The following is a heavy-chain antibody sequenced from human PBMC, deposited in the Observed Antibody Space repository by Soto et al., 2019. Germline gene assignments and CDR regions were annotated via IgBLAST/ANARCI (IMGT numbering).Heavy chain of an antibody. D-gene: IGHD6-19*01. CDR2: INHSGST. Sequence: SETLSLTCAVYGGFFSGYYWSWIRQPPGKGLEWVGEINHSGSTNYNPSLKGQVTISVDTSKNQFSLKLSSVTAADTAVYYCARQGAGRGSWFDPWGQGTLVTVSS. CDR3: ARQGAGRGSWFDP. V-gene: IGHV4-34*01. CDR1: GGFFSGYY. J-gene: IGHJ5*02.